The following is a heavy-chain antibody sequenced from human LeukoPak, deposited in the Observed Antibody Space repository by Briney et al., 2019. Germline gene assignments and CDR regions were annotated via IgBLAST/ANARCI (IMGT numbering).Heavy chain of an antibody. D-gene: IGHD6-13*01. Sequence: SETLSLTCTVSGGSISSYYWSWLRQPPGKGLEYIGYTHYSGSTNYNPSLKSRVTISVDTSKNQFSLKLSSVTAADTAVYYCARVGGIAAAGNRFDYWGQGTLVTVSS. CDR1: GGSISSYY. J-gene: IGHJ4*02. CDR2: THYSGST. CDR3: ARVGGIAAAGNRFDY. V-gene: IGHV4-59*12.